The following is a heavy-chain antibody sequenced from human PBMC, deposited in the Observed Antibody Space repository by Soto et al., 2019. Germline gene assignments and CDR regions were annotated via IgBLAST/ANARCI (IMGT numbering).Heavy chain of an antibody. J-gene: IGHJ4*02. CDR1: GFTFSSYA. Sequence: ESGGGVVQPGRSLRLSCAASGFTFSSYAMHWVPQAPGKGLEWVAVISYDGSNKYYADSVKGRFTISRDNSKNTLYLQMNSLRAEDTAVYYCARDRGYSSGWYYFDYWGQGTLVTVSS. D-gene: IGHD6-19*01. CDR3: ARDRGYSSGWYYFDY. V-gene: IGHV3-30-3*01. CDR2: ISYDGSNK.